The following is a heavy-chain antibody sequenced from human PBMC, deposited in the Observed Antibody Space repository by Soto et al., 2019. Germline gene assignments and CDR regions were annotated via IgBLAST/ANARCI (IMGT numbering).Heavy chain of an antibody. CDR2: INAGNGNT. D-gene: IGHD2-2*01. CDR1: GYTFTTYA. V-gene: IGHV1-3*05. J-gene: IGHJ6*02. Sequence: QVQLMQSGAEEKKPGASVKVSCKASGYTFTTYAMHWVRQAPGQRLEWMGWINAGNGNTKYSQKFQGRVTITRDTSASTAYMELSSLRSEDTAVYYCAREAIVLVPADNYYYYYGMDGWGQGTTVTVSS. CDR3: AREAIVLVPADNYYYYYGMDG.